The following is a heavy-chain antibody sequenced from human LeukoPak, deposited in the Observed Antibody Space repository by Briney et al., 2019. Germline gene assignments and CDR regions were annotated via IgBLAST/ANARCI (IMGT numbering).Heavy chain of an antibody. CDR1: GFTFSDYI. J-gene: IGHJ3*02. CDR3: TRDGGYSYYSAFDI. V-gene: IGHV3-72*01. D-gene: IGHD3-10*01. Sequence: GGSLRLSCAASGFTFSDYILDWVRQAPGKGLEWVGRIRRGTNSYTTEYAASVKGRFIISRDDSQNSLYLHMNSLKAEDTAVYFCTRDGGYSYYSAFDIWGQGTMVTVAS. CDR2: IRRGTNSYTT.